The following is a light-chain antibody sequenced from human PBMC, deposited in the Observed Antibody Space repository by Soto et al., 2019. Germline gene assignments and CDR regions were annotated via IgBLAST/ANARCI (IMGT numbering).Light chain of an antibody. CDR2: DTF. CDR3: LLTYHGARV. V-gene: IGLV7-46*01. CDR1: TGAVTSGHW. J-gene: IGLJ2*01. Sequence: QAVVTQEPSLTVSPGGTVTLTCGSSTGAVTSGHWPSWVQVRPGQAPTTLIYDTFKTYSWTPARFSGSLLGGKGALTLSGAQPEDEGEYYCLLTYHGARVFGGGTQLTVL.